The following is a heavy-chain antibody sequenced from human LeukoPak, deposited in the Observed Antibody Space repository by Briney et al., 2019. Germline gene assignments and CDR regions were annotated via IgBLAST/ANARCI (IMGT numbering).Heavy chain of an antibody. D-gene: IGHD6-25*01. J-gene: IGHJ4*02. V-gene: IGHV3-74*01. Sequence: GGSLRLSSTASGFAFSSYWMFWVRQAPGKGLVWVSQINTDGASTTYGDPAKGRFTTSRDNAKNTLYLQMNRLRVEDTAVYYCARGTAATAGIDYWGQGTLVTVSS. CDR2: INTDGAST. CDR1: GFAFSSYW. CDR3: ARGTAATAGIDY.